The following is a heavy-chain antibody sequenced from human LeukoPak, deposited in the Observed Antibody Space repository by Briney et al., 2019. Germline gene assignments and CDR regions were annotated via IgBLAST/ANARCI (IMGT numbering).Heavy chain of an antibody. CDR2: ISTSSSTI. J-gene: IGHJ4*02. V-gene: IGHV3-48*04. Sequence: GGSLRLSCAASGFTFSSYSMNWVRQAPGKGLEWVSYISTSSSTIYYAVSVKGRFTISRDNAKNSLYLQMNSLRAEDTAVYYCARKGLLWFGELLFPYYFDYWGQGTLVTVSS. CDR3: ARKGLLWFGELLFPYYFDY. CDR1: GFTFSSYS. D-gene: IGHD3-10*01.